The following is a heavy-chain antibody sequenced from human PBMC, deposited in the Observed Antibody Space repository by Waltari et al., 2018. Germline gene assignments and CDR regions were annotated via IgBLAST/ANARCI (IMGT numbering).Heavy chain of an antibody. V-gene: IGHV1-69*12. CDR1: GGTFSSYA. J-gene: IGHJ6*02. D-gene: IGHD1-26*01. CDR2: ISPIFGTA. Sequence: QVQLVQSGAEVKKPGSSVKVSCKASGGTFSSYAISWVRQAPGQGREWKGGISPIFGTANYAQEFQGRVTITADESTSTAYMELSSLRSEDTAVYYCASSLVGARGYYYYGMDVWGQGTTVTVSS. CDR3: ASSLVGARGYYYYGMDV.